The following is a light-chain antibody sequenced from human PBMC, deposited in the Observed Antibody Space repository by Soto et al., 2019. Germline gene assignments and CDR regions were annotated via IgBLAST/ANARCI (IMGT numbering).Light chain of an antibody. CDR2: EVS. CDR3: SSYTGSRTPYV. CDR1: ASDVGVYNY. Sequence: QSVLTQPASVSGSPGQSITISCTGTASDVGVYNYISWYQHHPGKAPKLMIFEVSNRPSGVSNRFSGSKSGNTASLTISGLQAEDEADYFCSSYTGSRTPYVFGTGTKLTVL. J-gene: IGLJ1*01. V-gene: IGLV2-14*01.